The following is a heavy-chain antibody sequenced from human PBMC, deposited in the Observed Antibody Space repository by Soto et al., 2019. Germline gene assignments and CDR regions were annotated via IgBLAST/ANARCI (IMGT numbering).Heavy chain of an antibody. J-gene: IGHJ3*02. D-gene: IGHD6-19*01. CDR1: GFTFSTYA. Sequence: EVQLLESGGGLVQPGGSLRLSCAASGFTFSTYAMSWVRQAPGKGLEWVATIRGSGGNTHYADSVQGRFTTSRDNSENTVYQQMNRLRAEDTAVYYCARGKAQILSSGWYGGDDIVGHGTRVTVSS. CDR3: ARGKAQILSSGWYGGDDI. CDR2: IRGSGGNT. V-gene: IGHV3-23*01.